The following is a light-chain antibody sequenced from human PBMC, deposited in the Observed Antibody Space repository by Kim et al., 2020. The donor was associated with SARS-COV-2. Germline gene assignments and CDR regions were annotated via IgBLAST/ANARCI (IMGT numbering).Light chain of an antibody. J-gene: IGKJ4*01. Sequence: SPGERATLSCRASPSVSSNVAWYQQKPGQAPRLLVYGASTRATGIPARFSGSGSGTEFTLTISTLQSEDFAVYYCQQYNNWPPLSFGGGTKVDIK. CDR3: QQYNNWPPLS. CDR2: GAS. V-gene: IGKV3-15*01. CDR1: PSVSSN.